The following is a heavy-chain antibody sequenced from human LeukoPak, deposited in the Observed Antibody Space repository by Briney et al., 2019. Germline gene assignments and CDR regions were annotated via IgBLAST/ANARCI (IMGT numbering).Heavy chain of an antibody. CDR3: ARRLRASGYSSSWYYFDY. D-gene: IGHD6-13*01. CDR1: GGSISSYY. Sequence: PSEALSLTCTVSGGSISSYYWSWIRQPPGKGLEGVGYIYYSGSTNYNPSLKSRVTISVDTSKNQFSLKLSSVTAADTAVYYCARRLRASGYSSSWYYFDYWGQGTLVTDSS. V-gene: IGHV4-59*01. CDR2: IYYSGST. J-gene: IGHJ4*02.